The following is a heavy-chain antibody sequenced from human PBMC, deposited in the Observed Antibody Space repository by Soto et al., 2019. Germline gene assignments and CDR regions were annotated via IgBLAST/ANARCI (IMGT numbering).Heavy chain of an antibody. V-gene: IGHV4-61*01. Sequence: SETLSLTCTVSGGPVSSGSYYWSWIRQPPGKGLEWIGYIYYSGSTNYNPSLKSRVTISVDTSKNQFSLKLSSVTAADTAVYYCARSSRLFDYWGQGTLVTGSS. J-gene: IGHJ4*02. D-gene: IGHD2-15*01. CDR3: ARSSRLFDY. CDR1: GGPVSSGSYY. CDR2: IYYSGST.